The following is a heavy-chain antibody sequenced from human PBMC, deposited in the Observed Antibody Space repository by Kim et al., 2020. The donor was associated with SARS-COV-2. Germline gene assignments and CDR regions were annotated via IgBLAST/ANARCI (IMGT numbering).Heavy chain of an antibody. J-gene: IGHJ4*02. Sequence: GGSLRLSCAVSGFTFSSYGMHWVRQAPGKGLEWVAVISYDGKNKYYGEAVKGRFTISRDNSKNTLDLQIHSLRVEDTAVYYCAKEDAVAVAGGFDCRGQGTLVTVS. D-gene: IGHD6-19*01. CDR1: GFTFSSYG. V-gene: IGHV3-30*18. CDR2: ISYDGKNK. CDR3: AKEDAVAVAGGFDC.